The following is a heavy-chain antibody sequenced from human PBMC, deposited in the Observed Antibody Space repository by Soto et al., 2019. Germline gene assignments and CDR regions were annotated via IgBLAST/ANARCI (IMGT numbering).Heavy chain of an antibody. Sequence: GGSLRLSCAASGFTLXXXWMHWFXXXPGKGLVWVSRIDSGGRTTTYADSVKGRFTISRDNAKNTLYLQMNGLRAEDTALYYCARWFTYGNFDSFDYWGQGTQVTVSS. CDR3: ARWFTYGNFDSFDY. CDR1: GFTLXXXW. J-gene: IGHJ4*02. V-gene: IGHV3-74*01. D-gene: IGHD3-10*01. CDR2: IDSGGRTT.